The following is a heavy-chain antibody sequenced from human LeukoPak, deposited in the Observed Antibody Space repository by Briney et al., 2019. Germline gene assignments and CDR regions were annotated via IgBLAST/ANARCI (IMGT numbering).Heavy chain of an antibody. CDR2: IESDASNT. D-gene: IGHD4-23*01. J-gene: IGHJ4*02. Sequence: PGGSLRLSCAASGFAFGSHWMHWVRQAPGKGLVWVARIESDASNTRYADSVKGRFTISRDNANKTLYLQMNSLRAEDTAVYYCARDLDYGGRSNFDHWGQGTLVTVSS. CDR3: ARDLDYGGRSNFDH. CDR1: GFAFGSHW. V-gene: IGHV3-74*01.